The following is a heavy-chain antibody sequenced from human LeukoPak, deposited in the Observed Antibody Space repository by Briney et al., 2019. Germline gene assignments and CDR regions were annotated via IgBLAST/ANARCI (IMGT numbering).Heavy chain of an antibody. D-gene: IGHD3-22*01. CDR1: GFTFSSYW. CDR2: IKQDGSEK. Sequence: GGSLRLSCAASGFTFSSYWMSWVRQAPGKGLEWVANIKQDGSEKYYVDSVKGRFTISRDNAKNSLYLQMNSLRAEDTAVYYCARSPRGYSFYFDYWGQGTLVTVSS. V-gene: IGHV3-7*01. CDR3: ARSPRGYSFYFDY. J-gene: IGHJ4*02.